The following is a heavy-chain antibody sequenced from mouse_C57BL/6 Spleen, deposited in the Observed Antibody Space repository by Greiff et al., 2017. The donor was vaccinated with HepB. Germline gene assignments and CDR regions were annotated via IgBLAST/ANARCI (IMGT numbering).Heavy chain of an antibody. D-gene: IGHD2-4*01. CDR1: GYTFTDYE. CDR2: IDPETGGT. CDR3: TKFYDYDRGGY. J-gene: IGHJ2*01. Sequence: VQLVESGAELVRPGASVTLSCKASGYTFTDYEMHWVKQTPVHGLEWIGAIDPETGGTAYNQKFKGKAILTADKSSSTAYMELRSLTSEDSAVYYCTKFYDYDRGGYWGQGTTLTVSS. V-gene: IGHV1-15*01.